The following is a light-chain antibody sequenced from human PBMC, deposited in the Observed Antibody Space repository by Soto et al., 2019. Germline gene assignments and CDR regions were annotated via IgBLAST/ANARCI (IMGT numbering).Light chain of an antibody. CDR2: RVS. CDR3: MRGSHWPPWT. J-gene: IGKJ1*01. V-gene: IGKV2-30*01. CDR1: QSLVSSDGNTY. Sequence: DVVMTQSPLSLSVTLGQPASISCRSSQSLVSSDGNTYLHWFQQRPGQSPRRLISRVSNRDSGVPDRFRGSGSGSDFTLQISRVEAEDVGVYYCMRGSHWPPWTFGQGTKVEIK.